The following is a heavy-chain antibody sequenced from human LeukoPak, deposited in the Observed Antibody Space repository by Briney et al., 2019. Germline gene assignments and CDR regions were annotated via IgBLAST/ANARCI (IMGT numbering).Heavy chain of an antibody. CDR1: GYIFSEHH. J-gene: IGHJ2*01. D-gene: IGHD4-17*01. V-gene: IGHV1-18*01. CDR3: TRGDGDGVGYFDP. CDR2: ISGDNGNT. Sequence: SVTVSRKCSGYIFSEHHINWVRPAPGQGLEWIGWISGDNGNTNYAQKVQCRVTMTTDTATTTAYMELKSLTSEDTAVYYCTRGDGDGVGYFDPWGWGTPVTVSS.